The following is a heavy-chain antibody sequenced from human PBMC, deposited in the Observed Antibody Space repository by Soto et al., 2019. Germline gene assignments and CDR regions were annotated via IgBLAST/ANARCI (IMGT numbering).Heavy chain of an antibody. V-gene: IGHV2-5*02. J-gene: IGHJ4*02. CDR2: IYWDDDK. Sequence: QITLKESGPTLVKPTQTLTLTCTFSGFSLSTSGVGVGWIRQPPGKALEWLALIYWDDDKRYNPSLKNRLTITKDTSKNQVVLTMTNMDPVDTATYYCAHSIAVAGPLFYFDYWGQGTLVTVSS. CDR1: GFSLSTSGVG. D-gene: IGHD6-19*01. CDR3: AHSIAVAGPLFYFDY.